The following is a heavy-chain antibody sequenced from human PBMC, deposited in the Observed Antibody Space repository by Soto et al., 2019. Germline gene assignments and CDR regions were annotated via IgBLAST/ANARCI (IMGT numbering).Heavy chain of an antibody. CDR2: SYWDDDK. J-gene: IGHJ4*02. Sequence: QITLNESGPTVVRPTETLTLTCRFAGFSLTTRGVGVGWIRQTPGKAPEWLALSYWDDDKRYSASLKSRLTITKDTSKNQVVLTVSDLDPTDTASYYCAHRVLRTVFGLVTTTAIYFDFWGQGTPVAVSS. V-gene: IGHV2-5*02. CDR1: GFSLTTRGVG. CDR3: AHRVLRTVFGLVTTTAIYFDF. D-gene: IGHD3-3*01.